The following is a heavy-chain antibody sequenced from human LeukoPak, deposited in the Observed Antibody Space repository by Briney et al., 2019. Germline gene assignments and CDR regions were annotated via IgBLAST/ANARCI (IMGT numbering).Heavy chain of an antibody. CDR1: GGSFSGYY. D-gene: IGHD3-10*01. V-gene: IGHV4-34*01. J-gene: IGHJ4*02. Sequence: PSETLSLTCAVYGGSFSGYYWSWSRQPPGKGLEWIGEINHSGSTNYNPSLKSRVTISVDTSKNQFSLKPSSVTAADTAVYCCARGLHYYGSGSPGGYWGQGTLVTVSS. CDR3: ARGLHYYGSGSPGGY. CDR2: INHSGST.